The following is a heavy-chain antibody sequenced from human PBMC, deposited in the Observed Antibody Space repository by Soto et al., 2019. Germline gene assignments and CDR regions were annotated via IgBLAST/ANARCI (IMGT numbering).Heavy chain of an antibody. CDR1: GFTFSSYA. D-gene: IGHD3-22*01. CDR2: ISYDGSNK. Sequence: QVQLVESGGGVVQPGRSLRLSCAASGFTFSSYAMHWVRQAPGKGLEWVAVISYDGSNKYYADSVKGRFTISRDNSTNTLYLQMNSLRAEDTAVYYCARGWGSSGYYSGFVDVAFDIWGQGTMVTVSS. J-gene: IGHJ3*02. V-gene: IGHV3-30-3*01. CDR3: ARGWGSSGYYSGFVDVAFDI.